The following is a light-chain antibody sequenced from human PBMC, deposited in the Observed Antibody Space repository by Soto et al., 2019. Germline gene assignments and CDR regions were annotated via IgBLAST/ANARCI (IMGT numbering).Light chain of an antibody. CDR2: DAS. CDR3: HQYNDWPPA. Sequence: EVVMTQSPATLSVSPGERATLYCRASQSVSSNVAWYQQKPGQAPRLLIYDASTRATGIPARFSGSGSGTEFTLTISSLQSEDFAVFHCHQYNDWPPAFGQGTKVDIK. J-gene: IGKJ1*01. V-gene: IGKV3-15*01. CDR1: QSVSSN.